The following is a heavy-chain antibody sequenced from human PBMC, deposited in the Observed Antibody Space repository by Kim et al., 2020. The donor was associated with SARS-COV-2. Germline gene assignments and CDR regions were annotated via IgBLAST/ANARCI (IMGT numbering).Heavy chain of an antibody. D-gene: IGHD2-2*01. CDR2: ISSSGNST. Sequence: GGSLRLSCAASEFTFSTYWMYWVRQAPGKGLVWVSRISSSGNSTNYADSVKGRFTISRDNAKNTLYVQMNSLRAEDTAVYYCARASSTSCPCYYMDVWGKGTTVTVS. V-gene: IGHV3-74*01. J-gene: IGHJ6*03. CDR1: EFTFSTYW. CDR3: ARASSTSCPCYYMDV.